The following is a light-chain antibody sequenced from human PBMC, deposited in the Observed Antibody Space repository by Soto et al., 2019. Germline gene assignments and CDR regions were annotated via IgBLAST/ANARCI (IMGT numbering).Light chain of an antibody. CDR1: SSDVGGYNY. CDR2: EVS. V-gene: IGLV2-14*01. J-gene: IGLJ3*02. Sequence: QSALTQPASVSGSPGQSITISCTGTSSDVGGYNYVSWYQQHPGKAPKLMIYEVSNRPSGVSNRFSASKSGNTASLPISGLQPEDEADYYCSSYTTSSARVFGGGTKLTVL. CDR3: SSYTTSSARV.